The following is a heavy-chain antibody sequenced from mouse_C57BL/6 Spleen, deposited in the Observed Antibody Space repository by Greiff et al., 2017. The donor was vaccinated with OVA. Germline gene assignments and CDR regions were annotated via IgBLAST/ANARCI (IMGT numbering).Heavy chain of an antibody. Sequence: EVHLVESEGGLVQPGSSMKLSCTASGFTFSDYYMAWVRQVPEKGLEWVANINYDGSSTYYLDSLKSRFIISRDNAKNILYLQMSSLKSEDTATYYCARFDGYYHFDYWGQGTTLTVSS. CDR3: ARFDGYYHFDY. J-gene: IGHJ2*01. V-gene: IGHV5-16*01. CDR1: GFTFSDYY. D-gene: IGHD2-3*01. CDR2: INYDGSST.